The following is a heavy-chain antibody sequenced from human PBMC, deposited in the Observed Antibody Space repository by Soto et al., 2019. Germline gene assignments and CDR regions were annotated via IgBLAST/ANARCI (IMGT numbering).Heavy chain of an antibody. CDR2: ISSNGGST. V-gene: IGHV3-64D*08. Sequence: PGGSLRLSCSASGFTFSSYAMHWVRQAPGKGLEYVSAISSNGGSTYYADSVKGRFTISRDNSKNTLYLQMSSLRAEDTAVYYYVKEDVAADYYYYGMDVWGQGTTVTVTS. J-gene: IGHJ6*01. CDR1: GFTFSSYA. CDR3: VKEDVAADYYYYGMDV. D-gene: IGHD6-13*01.